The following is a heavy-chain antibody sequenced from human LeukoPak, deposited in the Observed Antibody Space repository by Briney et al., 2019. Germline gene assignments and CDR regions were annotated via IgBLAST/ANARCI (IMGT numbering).Heavy chain of an antibody. Sequence: SETLSLTCTVSGGSISSSSYYWGWIRQPPGKGLEWIGSIYNSGSTYHNPSLKSRVTISIDTSKNQFCLNLRSVTAADSAVYYCARHSSGYYYSPFDYWGQGGLVTVSS. CDR3: ARHSSGYYYSPFDY. CDR2: IYNSGST. CDR1: GGSISSSSYY. V-gene: IGHV4-39*01. D-gene: IGHD3-22*01. J-gene: IGHJ4*02.